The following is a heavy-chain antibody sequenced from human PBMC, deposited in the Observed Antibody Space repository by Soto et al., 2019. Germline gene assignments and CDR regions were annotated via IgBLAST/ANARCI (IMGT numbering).Heavy chain of an antibody. Sequence: QVTLKESGPVLVKPTETLTLTCSVSGFSLSNARMCVSWIRQPPGKALEWLAHICSNGEKFYSSSLRTRLTISKDSSKSQVVLSMTNMDPVATATYYCARIQDFGSSYLTFPLDVWGQGTMGTVSS. V-gene: IGHV2-26*01. CDR2: ICSNGEK. D-gene: IGHD3-3*01. CDR3: ARIQDFGSSYLTFPLDV. J-gene: IGHJ3*01. CDR1: GFSLSNARMC.